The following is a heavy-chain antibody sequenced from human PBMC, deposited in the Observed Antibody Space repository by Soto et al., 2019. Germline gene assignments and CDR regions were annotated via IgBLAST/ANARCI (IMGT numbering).Heavy chain of an antibody. V-gene: IGHV1-18*01. D-gene: IGHD2-8*01. CDR3: AKNGHPPYYYYGMDV. CDR1: GYSFTTYG. Sequence: ASVKVSCKASGYSFTTYGISCVRQAPGQGLEWMGWISGYNGDTNNAQKFQDRVTMTIDRSTTTAYLELRSLTSDDTAVYYCAKNGHPPYYYYGMDVWGQGTTVNAP. J-gene: IGHJ6*02. CDR2: ISGYNGDT.